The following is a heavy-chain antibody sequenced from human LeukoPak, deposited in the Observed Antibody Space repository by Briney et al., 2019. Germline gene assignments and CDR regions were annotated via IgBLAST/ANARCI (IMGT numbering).Heavy chain of an antibody. J-gene: IGHJ5*02. D-gene: IGHD2-15*01. CDR3: ARVGRLPQNWCDP. CDR2: IIPIFGTA. CDR1: GGTFSSYA. Sequence: SVKLSCNASGGTFSSYAISWVRQAPGQGLDWMGGIIPIFGTANYAQKFQGRVTITTDESTSTASMVLNSLRFEDTAVYYCARVGRLPQNWCDPWGQGTLVTVSS. V-gene: IGHV1-69*05.